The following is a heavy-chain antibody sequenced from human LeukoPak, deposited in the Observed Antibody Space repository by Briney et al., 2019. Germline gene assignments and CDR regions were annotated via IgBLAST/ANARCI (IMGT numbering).Heavy chain of an antibody. D-gene: IGHD4-17*01. V-gene: IGHV1-69*13. CDR1: GGTFSSYT. Sequence: SVKVSCKASGGTFSSYTISWVRQAPGQGLEWMGGIIPIFGTANYAQKVQGRVTITADESTSTAYMELSSLRSEDTAVYYCARDRAYGDIDPFDYWGQGTLVTVSS. J-gene: IGHJ4*02. CDR2: IIPIFGTA. CDR3: ARDRAYGDIDPFDY.